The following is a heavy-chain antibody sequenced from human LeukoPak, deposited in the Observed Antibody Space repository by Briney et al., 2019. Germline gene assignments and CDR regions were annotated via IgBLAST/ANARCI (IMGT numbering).Heavy chain of an antibody. CDR2: IYYSGST. CDR1: GGSISSSTYY. J-gene: IGHJ4*02. Sequence: SETLSLTCTVSGGSISSSTYYWGWIRQPPGKGLEWIGSIYYSGSTFYNPSLKSRVNISVDTSKNQFSLKLSSVTAADTAVYYCARLTGTLDYWGQGTLVTVSS. CDR3: ARLTGTLDY. D-gene: IGHD1-1*01. V-gene: IGHV4-39*01.